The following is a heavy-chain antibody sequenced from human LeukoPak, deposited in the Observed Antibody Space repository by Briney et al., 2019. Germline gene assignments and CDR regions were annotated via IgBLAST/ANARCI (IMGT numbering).Heavy chain of an antibody. D-gene: IGHD3-16*02. CDR3: ARPNYVWGSYRYTGGAFDI. V-gene: IGHV4-38-2*02. CDR1: GYSISSGYY. J-gene: IGHJ3*02. Sequence: SETLSLTCTVSGYSISSGYYWGWIRQPPGKGLEWIGSIYHSGSTYYNPSLKSRVTISVDTSKNQFSLKLSSVTAADTAVYYCARPNYVWGSYRYTGGAFDIWGQGTMVTVSS. CDR2: IYHSGST.